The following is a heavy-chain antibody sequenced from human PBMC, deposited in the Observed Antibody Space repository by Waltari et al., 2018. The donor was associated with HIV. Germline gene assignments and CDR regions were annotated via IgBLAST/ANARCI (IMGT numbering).Heavy chain of an antibody. CDR3: ARVEGSGPTPIDS. CDR2: MFHSGSI. CDR1: GYSISSGYY. Sequence: QVQLQESGPGLVKPSETLSLTCAVSGYSISSGYYWGWIRQPPGQGLEWIGSMFHSGSIDHHPSFKSRVTISLDTSKNQVSLKLRSVTAADTAVYYCARVEGSGPTPIDSWGQGTLVTVSS. J-gene: IGHJ4*02. V-gene: IGHV4-38-2*01.